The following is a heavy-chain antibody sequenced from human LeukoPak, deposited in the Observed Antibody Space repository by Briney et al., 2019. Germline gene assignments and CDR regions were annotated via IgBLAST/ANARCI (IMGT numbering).Heavy chain of an antibody. Sequence: GGALRLSGAASKFTFSRYAMSWVRQAPGKGLEGVSTITSSGAGAYYADSVKGRFTISRDNSKSTLFLRMNSLRVDDTAVYFCATLRRSGAERDAFDIWGHGTMVTVSS. CDR1: KFTFSRYA. V-gene: IGHV3-23*01. CDR3: ATLRRSGAERDAFDI. D-gene: IGHD3-10*01. CDR2: ITSSGAGA. J-gene: IGHJ3*02.